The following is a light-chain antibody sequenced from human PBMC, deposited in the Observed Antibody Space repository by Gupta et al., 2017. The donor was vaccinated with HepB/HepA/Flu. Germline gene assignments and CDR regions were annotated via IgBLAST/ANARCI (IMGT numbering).Light chain of an antibody. CDR2: AAS. CDR1: QSISSY. CDR3: HQSASTPWT. J-gene: IGKJ1*01. V-gene: IGKV1-39*01. Sequence: DIQMTQSPSSLSASVGDRVTITCRASQSISSYLNWYQQKPGKAPKLLIYAASSLQSGVPSRFSGSGSGTDFTLSISRLQPEDFATYYCHQSASTPWTFGQGTKVEIK.